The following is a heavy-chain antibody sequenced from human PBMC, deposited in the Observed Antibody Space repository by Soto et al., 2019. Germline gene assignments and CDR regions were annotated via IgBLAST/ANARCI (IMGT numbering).Heavy chain of an antibody. D-gene: IGHD2-2*01. J-gene: IGHJ6*02. CDR2: IWYDGSNK. CDR1: GFTFSSYG. CDR3: AREKVVVVPAATYPYYGMDV. V-gene: IGHV3-33*01. Sequence: GSLRLSCAASGFTFSSYGMHWVRQAPGKGLEWVAVIWYDGSNKYYADSVKGRFTISRDNSKNTLYLQMNSLRAEDTVVYYCAREKVVVVPAATYPYYGMDVWGQGTTVTVSS.